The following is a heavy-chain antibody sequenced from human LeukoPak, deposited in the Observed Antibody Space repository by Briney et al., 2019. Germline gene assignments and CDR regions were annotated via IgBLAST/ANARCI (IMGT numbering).Heavy chain of an antibody. V-gene: IGHV1-2*06. CDR1: GYTFTGYY. CDR2: INPNSGGT. D-gene: IGHD2-2*01. CDR3: ARGADCSSTSCYLFDY. J-gene: IGHJ4*02. Sequence: ASVKVSCKASGYTFTGYYMHWVRQAPGQGLEWMGRINPNSGGTNYAQKFQGRVTMTRDTSISTAYMELSRLRSDDTAVYYCARGADCSSTSCYLFDYWGQGTLVTVSP.